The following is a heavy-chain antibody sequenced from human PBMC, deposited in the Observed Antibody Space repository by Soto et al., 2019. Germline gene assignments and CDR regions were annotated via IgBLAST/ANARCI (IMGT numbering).Heavy chain of an antibody. D-gene: IGHD2-2*01. CDR3: ARATIVLVPAAMVSHWFDP. J-gene: IGHJ5*02. CDR1: GGSLSSYY. CDR2: IYYSGST. Sequence: SETLSLTCTVSGGSLSSYYWRWIRKPPGKGLEWIGYIYYSGSTYYNPSLKSRVTISVDTSKNQFSLKLSSVTAADTAVYYCARATIVLVPAAMVSHWFDPWGQGTLVT. V-gene: IGHV4-59*08.